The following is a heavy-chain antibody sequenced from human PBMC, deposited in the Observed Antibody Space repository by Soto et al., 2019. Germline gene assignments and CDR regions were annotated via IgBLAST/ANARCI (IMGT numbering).Heavy chain of an antibody. D-gene: IGHD3-10*01. CDR2: IYYSGTT. CDR1: GGSISSGGYY. V-gene: IGHV4-31*03. CDR3: ARDLWVRGVATSDYYYSAMDV. J-gene: IGHJ6*02. Sequence: QVQLQESGPGLVKPSQTLSLTCNVSGGSISSGGYYWSWIRQHPGKGLEWIGYIYYSGTTYYNPSLKSRVTISVDTSKNQFSLNLSSVTAADTAMYYCARDLWVRGVATSDYYYSAMDVWGQGTTVTVSS.